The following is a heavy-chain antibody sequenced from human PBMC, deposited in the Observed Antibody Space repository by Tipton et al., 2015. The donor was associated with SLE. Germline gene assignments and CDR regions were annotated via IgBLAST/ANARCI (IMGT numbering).Heavy chain of an antibody. Sequence: TLSLTCTVSGGSISSFHWSWIRQPPGKGLEWIGYIYYSGSTNYNPSLESRVTISVDTSKNQFSLKLSSVTAADTAVYYCARDRGAGSLRGDWYFDYWGQGTLVTVSS. D-gene: IGHD3/OR15-3a*01. CDR1: GGSISSFH. CDR3: ARDRGAGSLRGDWYFDY. V-gene: IGHV4-59*01. J-gene: IGHJ4*02. CDR2: IYYSGST.